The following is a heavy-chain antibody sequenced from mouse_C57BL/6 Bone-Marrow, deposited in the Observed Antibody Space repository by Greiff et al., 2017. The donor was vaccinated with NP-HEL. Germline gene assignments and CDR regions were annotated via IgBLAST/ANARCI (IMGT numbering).Heavy chain of an antibody. CDR2: SRNKANDYTT. Sequence: EVKLVESGGGLVQSGRSLRLSCATSGFTFSDFYMEWVRQAPGKGLEWIAASRNKANDYTTEYSASVKGRFIVSRDTSQSILYLQMNALRAEDTAIYYCAREDDGYYYYAMDYWGQGTSVTVSS. V-gene: IGHV7-1*01. CDR1: GFTFSDFY. D-gene: IGHD2-3*01. CDR3: AREDDGYYYYAMDY. J-gene: IGHJ4*01.